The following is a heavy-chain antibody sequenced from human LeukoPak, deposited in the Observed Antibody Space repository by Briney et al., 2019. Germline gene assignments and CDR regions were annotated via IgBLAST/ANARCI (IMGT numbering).Heavy chain of an antibody. CDR1: GGSICSGGYS. Sequence: SETLSLTCAVSGGSICSGGYSWSWIRQPPGKGLEWIGYIYHSGSTYYNPSLKSRVTISVDRSKNQFSLKLSSVTAADTAVYYCARGGSGLGPWGQGTLVTVSS. V-gene: IGHV4-30-2*01. J-gene: IGHJ5*02. CDR2: IYHSGST. D-gene: IGHD2-15*01. CDR3: ARGGSGLGP.